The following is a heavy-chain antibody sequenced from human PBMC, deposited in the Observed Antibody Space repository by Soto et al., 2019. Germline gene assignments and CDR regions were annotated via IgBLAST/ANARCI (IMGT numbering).Heavy chain of an antibody. J-gene: IGHJ4*02. V-gene: IGHV1-58*01. D-gene: IGHD6-6*01. CDR1: GFTFTSSA. CDR2: IVVGSGNT. CDR3: AAVRGSIAARRSDY. Sequence: GASVKVSCKASGFTFTSSAVQWVRQARGQRLEWIGWIVVGSGNTNYAQKFQERVTITRDMSTSTAYMELSGLRSEDTAVYYCAAVRGSIAARRSDYWGQGTLVTVSS.